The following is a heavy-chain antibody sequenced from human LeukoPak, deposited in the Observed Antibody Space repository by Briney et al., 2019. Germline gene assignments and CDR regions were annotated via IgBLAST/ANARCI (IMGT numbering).Heavy chain of an antibody. CDR2: INWNGGST. J-gene: IGHJ4*02. Sequence: GRSLRLSCAASGFTFDDYAMHWVRHAPGKGLEWVSGINWNGGSTGYADSVKGRFTISRDNAKNSLYLQMNSLRAEDTALYYCARGPYYYDSSGYYTFDYWGQGTLVTVSS. D-gene: IGHD3-22*01. CDR1: GFTFDDYA. V-gene: IGHV3-20*04. CDR3: ARGPYYYDSSGYYTFDY.